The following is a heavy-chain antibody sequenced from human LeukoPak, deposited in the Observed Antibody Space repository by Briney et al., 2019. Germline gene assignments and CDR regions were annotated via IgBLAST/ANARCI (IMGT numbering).Heavy chain of an antibody. V-gene: IGHV4-59*01. D-gene: IGHD3-10*01. CDR1: GGSISSYY. CDR2: IYYSGST. J-gene: IGHJ6*03. Sequence: SETLSLTRTVSGGSISSYYWSWIRQPPGKGLEWIGYIYYSGSTNYNPSLKSRVTISVDTSKNQFSLKLSSVTAADTAVYYCASWFGDGSRPRYYYYYMDVWGKGTTVTVSS. CDR3: ASWFGDGSRPRYYYYYMDV.